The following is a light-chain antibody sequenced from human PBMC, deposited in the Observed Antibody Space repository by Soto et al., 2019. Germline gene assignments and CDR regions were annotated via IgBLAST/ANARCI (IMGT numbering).Light chain of an antibody. J-gene: IGKJ4*01. Sequence: EIVLTQSPGTLSVSPGERTTLSCRASQSVGRNYLAWYQQKPGQAPRLLIYVASSRATGIPDRFSGSASGTDFTLTISRLETEDFAVDYCQQYAESPLTFGGGTKVETK. CDR1: QSVGRNY. CDR2: VAS. V-gene: IGKV3-20*01. CDR3: QQYAESPLT.